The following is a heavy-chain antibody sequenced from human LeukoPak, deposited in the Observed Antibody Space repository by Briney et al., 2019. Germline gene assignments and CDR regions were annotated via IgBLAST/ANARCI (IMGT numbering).Heavy chain of an antibody. CDR3: ARDPIEQQLDY. D-gene: IGHD6-13*01. J-gene: IGHJ4*02. Sequence: KAGGSLRLSCAASGFTFSSYNMNWVRQAPGKGLEWVSSISSSSSSYIYYADSVKGRFTISRDNAKNSLYLQMNSLRAEDTAVYYCARDPIEQQLDYWGQGTLVTVSS. V-gene: IGHV3-21*01. CDR2: ISSSSSSYI. CDR1: GFTFSSYN.